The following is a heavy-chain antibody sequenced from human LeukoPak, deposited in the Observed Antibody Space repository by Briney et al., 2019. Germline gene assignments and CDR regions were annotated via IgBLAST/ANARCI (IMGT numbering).Heavy chain of an antibody. D-gene: IGHD3-22*01. CDR1: GFTFSSYA. V-gene: IGHV3-23*01. CDR2: ISGSGGST. CDR3: AKVVGRYYDSSGYYFDY. J-gene: IGHJ4*02. Sequence: GGSLRLSCAASGFTFSSYAMSWVRQAPGKGLEWVSAISGSGGSTYYADSVKGRFTTSRDNSKNTLYLQMNSLRAEDTAVYYCAKVVGRYYDSSGYYFDYWGQGTLVTVSS.